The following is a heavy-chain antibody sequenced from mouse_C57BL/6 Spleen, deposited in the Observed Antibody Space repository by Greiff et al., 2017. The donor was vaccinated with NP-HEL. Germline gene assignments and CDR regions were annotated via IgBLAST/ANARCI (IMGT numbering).Heavy chain of an antibody. D-gene: IGHD1-1*01. CDR3: ARWNYYGSSPWYFDV. CDR2: IYPGDGDT. Sequence: VQLQQSGPELVKPGASVKISCKASGYAFSSSWMNWVKQRPGKGLEWIGRIYPGDGDTNYNGKFKGKATLTADKSSSTAYKQLSSLTSEDSAVYFCARWNYYGSSPWYFDVWGTGTTVTVSS. J-gene: IGHJ1*03. CDR1: GYAFSSSW. V-gene: IGHV1-82*01.